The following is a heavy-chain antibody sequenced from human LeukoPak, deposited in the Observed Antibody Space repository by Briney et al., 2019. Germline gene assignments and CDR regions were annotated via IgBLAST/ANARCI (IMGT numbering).Heavy chain of an antibody. CDR2: ISSSGSTI. J-gene: IGHJ6*02. CDR3: ARDSVVAGLLPYYYYGMDV. CDR1: GFTFSSYE. Sequence: PGGSRSPACPASGFTFSSYEMSCVRQAPGKGLEWVSYISSSGSTIYYADSVKGRFTISRDNSKNSLYLQMTSLRAADTAVYYCARDSVVAGLLPYYYYGMDVWSQATTVTASS. V-gene: IGHV3-48*03. D-gene: IGHD2-15*01.